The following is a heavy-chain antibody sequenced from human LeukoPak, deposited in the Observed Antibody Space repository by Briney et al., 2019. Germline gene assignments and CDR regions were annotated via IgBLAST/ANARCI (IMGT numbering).Heavy chain of an antibody. CDR2: IYYSGST. CDR1: GGSISSYY. J-gene: IGHJ6*02. Sequence: SETLSLTCTVSGGSISSYYWSWIRQPPGKGLEWIGYIYYSGSTNYNPSLKSRVTISVDTSKNQFSLKLSSVTAADTAVYYCARVQAGSSWYGYYYYYAMDVWGQGTTVTVSS. V-gene: IGHV4-59*08. CDR3: ARVQAGSSWYGYYYYYAMDV. D-gene: IGHD6-13*01.